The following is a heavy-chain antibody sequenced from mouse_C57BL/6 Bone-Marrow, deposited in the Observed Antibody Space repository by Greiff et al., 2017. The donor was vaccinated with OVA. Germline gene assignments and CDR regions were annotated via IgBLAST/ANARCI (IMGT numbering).Heavy chain of an antibody. Sequence: QVQLQQSGAELVRPGTSVKVSCKASGYAFTNYLIEWVKQRPGQGLEWIGVINPGSGGTNYNEKFKGKATLTADKSSSTAYMQLSSLTSEDSAVYFCARCYYGYDEWYFDVWGTGTTVTVSS. V-gene: IGHV1-54*01. CDR1: GYAFTNYL. J-gene: IGHJ1*03. CDR2: INPGSGGT. CDR3: ARCYYGYDEWYFDV. D-gene: IGHD2-2*01.